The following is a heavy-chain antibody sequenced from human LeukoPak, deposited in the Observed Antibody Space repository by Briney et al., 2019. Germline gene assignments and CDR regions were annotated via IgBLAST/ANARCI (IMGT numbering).Heavy chain of an antibody. CDR3: AGQYDSNGYYFY. D-gene: IGHD3-22*01. V-gene: IGHV4-38-2*01. CDR1: GNSINSDYY. CDR2: IYHTGST. Sequence: PSETLSLTCAVTGNSINSDYYWGWIRQSPGKGLQWIGSIYHTGSTYYTPSLKSRVTISVDTSKNRFSLKLSSVTAADTAVHYCAGQYDSNGYYFYWGQGTLVTVSS. J-gene: IGHJ4*02.